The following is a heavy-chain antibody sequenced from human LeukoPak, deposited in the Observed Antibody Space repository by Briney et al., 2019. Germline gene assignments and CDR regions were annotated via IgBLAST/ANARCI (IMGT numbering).Heavy chain of an antibody. CDR2: IHPGDSDT. V-gene: IGHV5-51*01. CDR3: ARYQAAAAPDY. J-gene: IGHJ4*02. D-gene: IGHD6-13*01. CDR1: GYTFTNYW. Sequence: GESLKISCRGSGYTFTNYWNGWVRQMPGKGLEWMGIIHPGDSDTRYSPSFQGQVTISADKSISTAYLEWSRLKASETAIYYCARYQAAAAPDYWGQGTLVTVSS.